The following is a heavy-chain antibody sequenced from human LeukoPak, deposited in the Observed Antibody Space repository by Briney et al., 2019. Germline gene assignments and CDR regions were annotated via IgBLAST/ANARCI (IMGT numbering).Heavy chain of an antibody. V-gene: IGHV3-64*01. CDR3: ARSGYCSGGTCYVDY. Sequence: GGSLRLSCAASGFTFSSYGLHWVRQAPGKGLEYVSAISNNGGSTYYANSVKGRFTICRDNSKNTLYLQMGSLRPEDMAVYYCARSGYCSGGTCYVDYWGQGTLVTVSS. CDR1: GFTFSSYG. D-gene: IGHD2-15*01. J-gene: IGHJ4*02. CDR2: ISNNGGST.